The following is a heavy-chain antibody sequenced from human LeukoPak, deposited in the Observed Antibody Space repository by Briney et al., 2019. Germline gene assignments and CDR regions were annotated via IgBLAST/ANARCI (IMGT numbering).Heavy chain of an antibody. D-gene: IGHD3-10*01. V-gene: IGHV3-49*03. J-gene: IGHJ4*02. CDR3: AKDVSRTRGITMVRGLFDY. CDR2: IRSKAYGGTT. CDR1: GFTSGDYA. Sequence: PGGSLRLSCTASGFTSGDYAMSWFRQAPGKGLEWVGFIRSKAYGGTTEYAASVKGRFTISRDNSKNTLYLQMNSLRAEDTAVYYCAKDVSRTRGITMVRGLFDYWGQGTLVTVSS.